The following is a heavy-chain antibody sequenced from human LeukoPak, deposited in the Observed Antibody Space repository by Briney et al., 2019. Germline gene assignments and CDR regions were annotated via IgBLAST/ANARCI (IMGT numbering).Heavy chain of an antibody. CDR1: GYTFTSYG. CDR3: ARAYDNYGDYYYMDV. V-gene: IGHV1-69*11. D-gene: IGHD4-17*01. CDR2: IIPILGKA. J-gene: IGHJ6*03. Sequence: GASVKVSCKASGYTFTSYGISWVRQAPGQGLEWMGRIIPILGKANYAQKFQGRVTITTDESTSTAYMELSSLRSEDTAVYYCARAYDNYGDYYYMDVWGKGTTVTVSS.